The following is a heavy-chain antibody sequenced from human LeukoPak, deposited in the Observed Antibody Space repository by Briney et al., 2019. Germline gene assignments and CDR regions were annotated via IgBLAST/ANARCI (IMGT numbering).Heavy chain of an antibody. CDR2: ISGSGGST. Sequence: GGSLRLSCAASGFTFSNYAMSWVRQAPGKGLEWVSAISGSGGSTYYADSVRGRFSISRDNSKNTLDLQMNSLRAEDTAVYYCVKDSVSIGFYFFYFDSWGQGTLVTVSS. J-gene: IGHJ4*02. D-gene: IGHD3-22*01. CDR1: GFTFSNYA. V-gene: IGHV3-23*01. CDR3: VKDSVSIGFYFFYFDS.